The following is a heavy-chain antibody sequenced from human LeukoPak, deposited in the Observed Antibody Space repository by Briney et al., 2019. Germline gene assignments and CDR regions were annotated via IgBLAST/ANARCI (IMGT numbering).Heavy chain of an antibody. CDR3: ARGLTDDSWSGYYRDYYYYYMDV. Sequence: SETLSLTCAVYGGSFSGYYWSWIRQPPGKGLEWIGEINHSGSTNYNPSLKSRVTISVDTSKNQFSLKLSSVTAADTAVYYCARGLTDDSWSGYYRDYYYYYMDVWGKGTTVTVSS. CDR2: INHSGST. D-gene: IGHD3-3*01. CDR1: GGSFSGYY. J-gene: IGHJ6*03. V-gene: IGHV4-34*01.